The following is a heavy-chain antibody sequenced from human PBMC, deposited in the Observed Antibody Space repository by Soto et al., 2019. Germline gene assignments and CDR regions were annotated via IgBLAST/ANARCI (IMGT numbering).Heavy chain of an antibody. CDR3: AREAFSYDSSGSPDFDY. Sequence: GASVKVSCKASGYTFTGYYMHWVRQAPGQGLEWMGWINPNSGGTNYAQKFQGRVTMTRDTSINTAYMELSRLRSDDTAVYYCAREAFSYDSSGSPDFDYWGQGTLVTVSS. CDR2: INPNSGGT. V-gene: IGHV1-2*02. D-gene: IGHD3-22*01. J-gene: IGHJ4*02. CDR1: GYTFTGYY.